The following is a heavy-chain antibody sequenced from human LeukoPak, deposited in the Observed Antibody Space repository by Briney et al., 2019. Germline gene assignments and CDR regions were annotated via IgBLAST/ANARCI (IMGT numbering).Heavy chain of an antibody. V-gene: IGHV6-1*01. Sequence: PSQTLSLTCAISGDRVSRNTASWNWIRQSPSRGLEWLGRTYYRSKWYNDSAASVNSRISITPDTSKNQVSLQLNSVTPDDTAVYYCARGGLGFTVAVFDSWGQGIPVTVSS. D-gene: IGHD6-19*01. J-gene: IGHJ4*02. CDR1: GDRVSRNTAS. CDR3: ARGGLGFTVAVFDS. CDR2: TYYRSKWYN.